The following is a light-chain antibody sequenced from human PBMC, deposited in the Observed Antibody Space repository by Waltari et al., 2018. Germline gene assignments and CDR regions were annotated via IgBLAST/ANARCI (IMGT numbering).Light chain of an antibody. Sequence: QSVLTPSASVPGSPGRSLPISCTGTSGAVGAHNYVSWYQQHPGKAPQLIIYDVSKRPSGVSNRISASKSGNTASLTISGLQAEDEAHYYCNSYTSSTNVVFGGGTKLTVL. CDR1: SGAVGAHNY. V-gene: IGLV2-14*03. CDR3: NSYTSSTNVV. J-gene: IGLJ2*01. CDR2: DVS.